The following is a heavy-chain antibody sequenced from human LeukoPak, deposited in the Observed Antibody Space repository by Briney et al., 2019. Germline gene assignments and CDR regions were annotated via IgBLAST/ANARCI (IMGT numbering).Heavy chain of an antibody. V-gene: IGHV4-4*07. CDR2: IYYSGST. D-gene: IGHD4-17*01. Sequence: PSETLSLTCTVSGGSISSYYWSWIRQPAGKGLEWIGSIYYSGSTYQNPSLKSRVTISVDTSKNQFSLKLSSVTAADTAVYYCARVPTVTFFDYWGQGTLVTVSS. J-gene: IGHJ4*02. CDR3: ARVPTVTFFDY. CDR1: GGSISSYY.